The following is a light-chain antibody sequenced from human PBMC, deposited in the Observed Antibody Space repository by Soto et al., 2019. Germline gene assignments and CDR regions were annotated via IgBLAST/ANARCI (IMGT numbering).Light chain of an antibody. Sequence: DIQMTQSPSSLSASVGDRVTITCQASQDISNYLNWYQQKPGKAPKLLIYDASNLETGVPSRFSGSGSGTDFTVTISSLQPEDIATYYCQQYDNLPLTLGGGTKVEIK. V-gene: IGKV1-33*01. J-gene: IGKJ4*01. CDR1: QDISNY. CDR2: DAS. CDR3: QQYDNLPLT.